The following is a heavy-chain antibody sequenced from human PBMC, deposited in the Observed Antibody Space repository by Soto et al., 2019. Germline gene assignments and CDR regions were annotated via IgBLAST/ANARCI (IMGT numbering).Heavy chain of an antibody. V-gene: IGHV4-4*07. CDR3: ARDLGRIAAAELGYYYYGMDF. CDR2: IYTSGST. Sequence: LSLTCTVSGGSISSYYWSWIRQPAGKGLEWIGRIYTSGSTNYNPSLKSRVTMSVDTSKNQFSLKLSSVIDADTAVYYCARDLGRIAAAELGYYYYGMDFWVQVTTVTVSS. CDR1: GGSISSYY. J-gene: IGHJ6*02. D-gene: IGHD6-13*01.